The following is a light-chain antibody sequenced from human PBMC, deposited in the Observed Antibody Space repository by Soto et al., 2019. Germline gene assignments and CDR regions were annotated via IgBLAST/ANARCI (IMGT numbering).Light chain of an antibody. CDR3: AAWDDSLNGLV. Sequence: QSVLTQPPSASGAPGQRVTISCSGSSSNIGSTTVNWYQHLPGTAPKLLIYSNNQRPSGVPDRFSGSRSGTSASLAISGLQSEDEADYYCAAWDDSLNGLVFGGGTKLTVL. V-gene: IGLV1-44*01. J-gene: IGLJ2*01. CDR1: SSNIGSTT. CDR2: SNN.